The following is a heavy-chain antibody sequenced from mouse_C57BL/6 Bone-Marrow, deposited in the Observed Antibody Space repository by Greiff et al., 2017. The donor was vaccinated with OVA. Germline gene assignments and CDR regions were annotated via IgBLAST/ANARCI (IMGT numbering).Heavy chain of an antibody. Sequence: QVQLQQPGAALVKPGASVKLSCKASGYTFTSYWMPWVKQRPGHGLEWIGMIHPNSGSTNYNEKFKSTATLTVDKSSSTAYMQLSSLTSEDAAVYYCARTHYYGSSYVGFAYWGQGTLVTVSA. CDR1: GYTFTSYW. D-gene: IGHD1-1*01. J-gene: IGHJ3*01. CDR2: IHPNSGST. CDR3: ARTHYYGSSYVGFAY. V-gene: IGHV1-64*01.